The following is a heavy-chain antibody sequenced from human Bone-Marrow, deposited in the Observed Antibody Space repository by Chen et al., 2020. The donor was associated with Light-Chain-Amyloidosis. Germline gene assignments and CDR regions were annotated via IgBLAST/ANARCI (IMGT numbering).Heavy chain of an antibody. J-gene: IGHJ4*02. CDR2: IYPDDSDA. V-gene: IGHV5-51*01. CDR3: ARRRDGYNFDY. CDR1: GSTLPNYW. D-gene: IGHD5-12*01. Sequence: VQLEQSGPVVKKPGQSLKLSCKGSGSTLPNYWIGWVRQMPGKGLEWMGVIYPDDSDARYSPSFEGQVTISADKSITTAYLQWRSLKASDTAMYYCARRRDGYNFDYWGQGTLVTVSS.